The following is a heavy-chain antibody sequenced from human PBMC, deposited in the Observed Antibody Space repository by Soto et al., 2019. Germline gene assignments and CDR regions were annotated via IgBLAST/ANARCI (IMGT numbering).Heavy chain of an antibody. D-gene: IGHD1-26*01. CDR3: AKTSEYSGSHPDY. J-gene: IGHJ4*02. CDR1: GFTFSSYA. Sequence: PGGSLRLSCAASGFTFSSYAMSWDRQAPGKGLEWVSAISGSGGSTYYADSVKGRFTISRDNSKNTLYLQMNSLRAEDTAVYYCAKTSEYSGSHPDYWGQGTLVTVSS. CDR2: ISGSGGST. V-gene: IGHV3-23*01.